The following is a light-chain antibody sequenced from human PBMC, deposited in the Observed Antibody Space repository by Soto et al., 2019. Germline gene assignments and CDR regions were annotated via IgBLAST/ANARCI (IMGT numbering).Light chain of an antibody. Sequence: EIVLTQSPATLSLSPGERATLSCRASQSVSTYLGWYQQKPGQAPRLLIYDASNRATGIPARFSGSGSGTDFTLTISSLEPEDFAVYYCQQRSNWPSLTVGGVTNVEIK. J-gene: IGKJ4*01. V-gene: IGKV3-11*01. CDR1: QSVSTY. CDR3: QQRSNWPSLT. CDR2: DAS.